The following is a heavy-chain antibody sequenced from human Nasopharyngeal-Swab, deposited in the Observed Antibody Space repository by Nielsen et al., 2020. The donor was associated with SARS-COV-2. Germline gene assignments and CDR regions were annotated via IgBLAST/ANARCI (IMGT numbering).Heavy chain of an antibody. CDR1: GFTFSSYG. Sequence: GESLKISCAASGFTFSSYGMHWVRQAPGKGLEWVAVIWYDGSNKYYADSVKGRFTISRDNSKNTLYLQMNSLRAEDTAVYYCARESYYDYIMGSYRYTGGTQNWFDPWGQGTLVTVSS. CDR3: ARESYYDYIMGSYRYTGGTQNWFDP. V-gene: IGHV3-33*01. D-gene: IGHD3-16*02. CDR2: IWYDGSNK. J-gene: IGHJ5*02.